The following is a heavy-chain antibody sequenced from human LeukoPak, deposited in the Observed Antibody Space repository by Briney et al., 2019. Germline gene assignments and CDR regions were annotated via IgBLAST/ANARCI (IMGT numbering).Heavy chain of an antibody. CDR1: GYTFTDYY. V-gene: IGHV1-69-2*01. CDR2: VDPENGET. D-gene: IGHD4-11*01. J-gene: IGHJ6*03. Sequence: ASVKISCKTSGYTFTDYYMHWVQQAPGKGLEWLGRVDPENGETIYAEKFQGRVTITADTSTETAYVELSSLTSEDTAVYYCAKSSGLQNPLMDVWGRGTTVIVSS. CDR3: AKSSGLQNPLMDV.